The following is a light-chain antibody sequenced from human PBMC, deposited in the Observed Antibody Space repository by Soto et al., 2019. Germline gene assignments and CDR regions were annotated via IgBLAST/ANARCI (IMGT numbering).Light chain of an antibody. CDR3: QQYDSYPVT. CDR1: QSISSW. CDR2: KAS. Sequence: DIQMTQSPSTLSASVGDRVTITCRASQSISSWLAWFQHKPGKAPKLLIYKASILESGVPSRFSGSGSGTEFTLTISSLQPDDFGTYYCQQYDSYPVTFGGGTKVDIK. J-gene: IGKJ4*01. V-gene: IGKV1-5*03.